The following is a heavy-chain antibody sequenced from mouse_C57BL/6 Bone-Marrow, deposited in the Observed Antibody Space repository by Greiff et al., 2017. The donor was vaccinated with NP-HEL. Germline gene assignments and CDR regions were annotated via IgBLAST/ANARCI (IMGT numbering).Heavy chain of an antibody. CDR1: GYTFTRYT. J-gene: IGHJ2*01. Sequence: QVQLKESGAELARPGASVKMSCKASGYTFTRYTMHWVKQRPGQGLEWIGYINPSSGYTKYNQKFKDKATLTADKSSSTAYMQLSSLPSEDSAVYYCARLRVFITTVVARGYFDYWGQGTTLTVSS. CDR2: INPSSGYT. D-gene: IGHD1-1*01. CDR3: ARLRVFITTVVARGYFDY. V-gene: IGHV1-4*01.